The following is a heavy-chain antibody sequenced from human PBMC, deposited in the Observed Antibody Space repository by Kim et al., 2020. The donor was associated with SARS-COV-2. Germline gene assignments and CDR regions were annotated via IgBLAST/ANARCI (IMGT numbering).Heavy chain of an antibody. CDR1: GFTFSSYA. CDR3: AKPYYDILTGYPNWFDP. V-gene: IGHV3-23*01. CDR2: ISGSGGST. J-gene: IGHJ5*02. D-gene: IGHD3-9*01. Sequence: GGSLRLSCAASGFTFSSYAMSWVRQAPGKGLEWVSAISGSGGSTYYADSVKGRFTISRDNSKNTLYLQMNSLRAEDTAVYYCAKPYYDILTGYPNWFDPSGEGTLVTVSS.